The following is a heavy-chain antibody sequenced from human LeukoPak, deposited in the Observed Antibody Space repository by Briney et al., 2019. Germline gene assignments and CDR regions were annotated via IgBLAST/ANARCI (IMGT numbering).Heavy chain of an antibody. J-gene: IGHJ2*01. CDR1: GGSISSSSYY. V-gene: IGHV4-39*07. Sequence: PSETLSLTCTVSGGSISSSSYYWGWIRQPPGKGLEWIGSIYYSGRTYYNPSLKSRVTMSVDTSKNQFSLKLSSVTAADTAVYYCAREAIQWLENWYFDLWGRGTLVTVSS. CDR2: IYYSGRT. CDR3: AREAIQWLENWYFDL. D-gene: IGHD6-19*01.